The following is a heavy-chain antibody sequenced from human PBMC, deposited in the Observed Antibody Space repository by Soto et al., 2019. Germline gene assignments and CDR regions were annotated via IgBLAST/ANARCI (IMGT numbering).Heavy chain of an antibody. V-gene: IGHV3-72*01. Sequence: EVQLVESGGGLVQPGGSRRLSCADSGFTFSEYYMDWVRQAPGKGLEWVGRSKNKVSGYATEYAASVKGRFTISRDDSKNSLYLQMNSLKSEETAVYYCASASTFGGVMDYWGQGTLVTVSS. CDR1: GFTFSEYY. D-gene: IGHD3-16*01. J-gene: IGHJ4*02. CDR3: ASASTFGGVMDY. CDR2: SKNKVSGYAT.